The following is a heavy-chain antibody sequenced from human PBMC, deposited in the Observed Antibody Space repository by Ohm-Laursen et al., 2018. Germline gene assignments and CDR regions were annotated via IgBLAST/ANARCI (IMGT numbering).Heavy chain of an antibody. CDR1: GYIFTGYY. CDR3: ARDIEDTAMVN. J-gene: IGHJ4*02. D-gene: IGHD5-18*01. Sequence: GASVKVSCKASGYIFTGYYIHWVRQAPGQGLEWMGIINPSGGSTSYAQKFQGRVTMTRDTSTSTVYMELSSLRSEDTAVYYCARDIEDTAMVNWGQGTLVTVSS. CDR2: INPSGGST. V-gene: IGHV1-46*01.